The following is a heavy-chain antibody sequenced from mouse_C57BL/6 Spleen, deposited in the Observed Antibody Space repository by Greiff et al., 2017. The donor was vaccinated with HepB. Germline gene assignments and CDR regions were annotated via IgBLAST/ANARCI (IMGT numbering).Heavy chain of an antibody. Sequence: QVQLKQSGAELVKPGASVKISCKASGYAFSSYWMNWVKQRPGKGLEWIGQIYPGDGDTNYNGKFKGKATLTADKSSSTAYMQLSSLTSEDSAVYLCAREDSNYSYYFDYWGQGTTLTVSS. D-gene: IGHD2-5*01. CDR2: IYPGDGDT. CDR3: AREDSNYSYYFDY. J-gene: IGHJ2*01. V-gene: IGHV1-80*01. CDR1: GYAFSSYW.